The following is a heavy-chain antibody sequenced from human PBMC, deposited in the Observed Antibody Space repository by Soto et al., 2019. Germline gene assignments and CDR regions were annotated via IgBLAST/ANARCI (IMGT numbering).Heavy chain of an antibody. CDR2: ISGSGGST. CDR3: AKDRTGGNYGSGRPDAY. Sequence: GGSLRLSCAASGFTFSSYAITWVRQAPGKGLEWVSAISGSGGSTYYADSVKGRFTISRDNSKNTLYLQMNSLRAEDTAVYYCAKDRTGGNYGSGRPDAYWGQGTLVTVSS. V-gene: IGHV3-23*01. CDR1: GFTFSSYA. D-gene: IGHD3-10*01. J-gene: IGHJ4*02.